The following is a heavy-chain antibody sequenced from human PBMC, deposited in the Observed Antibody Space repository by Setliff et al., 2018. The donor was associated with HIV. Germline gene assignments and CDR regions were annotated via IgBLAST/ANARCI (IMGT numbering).Heavy chain of an antibody. CDR2: IYTSGST. CDR1: GGSISSYY. J-gene: IGHJ6*03. CDR3: ALTGHRLLRGYMDV. D-gene: IGHD2-15*01. V-gene: IGHV4-4*09. Sequence: PSETLSLTCTVSGGSISSYYWSWIRQPPGKGLEWIGYIYTSGSTKYNPSLKSRVTILVDPSKNQFSLKLKSVTAADTAVYYCALTGHRLLRGYMDVWGKGTTVTVS.